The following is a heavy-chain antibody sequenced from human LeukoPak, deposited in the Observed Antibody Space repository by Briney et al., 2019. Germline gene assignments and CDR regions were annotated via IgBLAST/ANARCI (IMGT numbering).Heavy chain of an antibody. J-gene: IGHJ5*02. Sequence: GASVKVSCKASGGTFSSYAISWVRQAPGQGLEWMGGIIPIFGTANYAQKFQGRVTITADESTSTAYMELSSLRSEDTAVYYCARLLDGDVTLGRFDPWGQGTLVTVSS. D-gene: IGHD4-17*01. V-gene: IGHV1-69*13. CDR3: ARLLDGDVTLGRFDP. CDR2: IIPIFGTA. CDR1: GGTFSSYA.